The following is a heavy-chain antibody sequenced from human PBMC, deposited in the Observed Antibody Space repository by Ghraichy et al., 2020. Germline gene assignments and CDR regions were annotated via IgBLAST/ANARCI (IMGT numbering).Heavy chain of an antibody. CDR2: INHSGST. D-gene: IGHD3-10*01. CDR3: ARGSTYYYGSGRGYGMDV. J-gene: IGHJ6*02. V-gene: IGHV4-34*01. CDR1: GGSFSGYY. Sequence: SETLSLTCAVYGGSFSGYYWSWIRQPPGKGLEWIGEINHSGSTNYNPSLKSRVTISVDTSKNQFSLKLSSVTAADTAVYYCARGSTYYYGSGRGYGMDVWGQGTTVTVSS.